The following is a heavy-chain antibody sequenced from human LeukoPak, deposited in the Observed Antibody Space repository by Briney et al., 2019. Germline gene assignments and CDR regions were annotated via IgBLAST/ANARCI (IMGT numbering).Heavy chain of an antibody. CDR1: GYSFTSYR. CDR3: ARLKYSGYDFLSRYFDY. Sequence: GESLKISCKGSGYSFTSYRIGWVRQMPGKGLEWMGIIYPGDSDTRYSPSFQGQVTISADKSISTAYLQWSSLKASDTAMYYCARLKYSGYDFLSRYFDYWGQGTLVTVSS. CDR2: IYPGDSDT. J-gene: IGHJ4*02. D-gene: IGHD5-12*01. V-gene: IGHV5-51*01.